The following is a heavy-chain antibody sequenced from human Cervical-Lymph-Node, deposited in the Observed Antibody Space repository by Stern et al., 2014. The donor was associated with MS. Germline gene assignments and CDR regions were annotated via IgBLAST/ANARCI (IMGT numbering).Heavy chain of an antibody. D-gene: IGHD6-19*01. Sequence: QVQLVESGSEVKKPGASVKVSCKASGYTFTSYGISWVRQAPGQGLEWMGWISAYNGNTNYAQKLQGRVTMTTDTSTSTAYMELRSLRSDDTAVYYCARDYDRSIAVAGLHSDYWGQGTLVTVSS. V-gene: IGHV1-18*01. CDR1: GYTFTSYG. CDR3: ARDYDRSIAVAGLHSDY. J-gene: IGHJ4*02. CDR2: ISAYNGNT.